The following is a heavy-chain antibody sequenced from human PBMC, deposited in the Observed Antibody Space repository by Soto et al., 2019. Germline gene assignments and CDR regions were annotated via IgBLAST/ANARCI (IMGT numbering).Heavy chain of an antibody. J-gene: IGHJ3*02. CDR1: GGSISSGDYY. D-gene: IGHD2-2*01. Sequence: QVQLQESGPGLVKPSQTLSLTCTVSGGSISSGDYYWSWIRQPPGQGLEWIGYIYYSGSTYYNPSLKSRVTISVDPSKNQFSLKLSSVTAADTAVYYCARAPDQLLGVNDAFDIWGQGTMVTVSS. CDR2: IYYSGST. V-gene: IGHV4-30-4*01. CDR3: ARAPDQLLGVNDAFDI.